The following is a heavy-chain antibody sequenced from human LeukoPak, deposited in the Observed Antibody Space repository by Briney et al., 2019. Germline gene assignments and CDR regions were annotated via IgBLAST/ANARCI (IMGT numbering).Heavy chain of an antibody. CDR1: GYTFTSYG. D-gene: IGHD6-19*01. CDR2: ISAYNGNT. CDR3: AVIAVAGTPFDY. V-gene: IGHV1-18*01. Sequence: ASVKVSCKASGYTFTSYGISWVRQAPGQGLEWMGWISAYNGNTNYAQKLRGRVTMTTDTSTSTAYMELRSLRSDDTAVYYCAVIAVAGTPFDYWGQGTLVTVSS. J-gene: IGHJ4*02.